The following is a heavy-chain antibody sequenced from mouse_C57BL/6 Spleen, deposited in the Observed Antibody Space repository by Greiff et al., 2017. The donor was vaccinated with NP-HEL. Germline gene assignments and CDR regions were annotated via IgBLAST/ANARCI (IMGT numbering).Heavy chain of an antibody. Sequence: VQLQQSGPELVKPGASVKISCKASGYSFTGYYMNWVKQSPEKSLEWIGEINPSTGGTTYNQKFKAKATLTVDKSSSTAYMQLKSLTSADSAVYYCAREGGDGGNYWGQGTTLTVSS. CDR1: GYSFTGYY. V-gene: IGHV1-42*01. D-gene: IGHD2-13*01. CDR2: INPSTGGT. J-gene: IGHJ2*01. CDR3: AREGGDGGNY.